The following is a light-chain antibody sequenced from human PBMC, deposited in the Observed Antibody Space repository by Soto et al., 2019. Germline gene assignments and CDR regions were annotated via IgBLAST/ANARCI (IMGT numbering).Light chain of an antibody. Sequence: DIVMTQSPDSLAVSLGERATINCKSSRSILYSSNKKNCLAWYQQKPGQPPKLLIYWASSRKSGVPDRVSGSVSVTDFPLTITGLQAEDVAVYYCQQYYSPPLTFGGGTKGEI. J-gene: IGKJ4*01. CDR3: QQYYSPPLT. V-gene: IGKV4-1*01. CDR1: RSILYSSNKKNC. CDR2: WAS.